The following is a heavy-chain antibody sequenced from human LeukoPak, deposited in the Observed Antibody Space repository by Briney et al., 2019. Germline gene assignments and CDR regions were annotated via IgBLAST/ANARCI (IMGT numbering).Heavy chain of an antibody. CDR3: ATETFGVVIKYYFDY. V-gene: IGHV3-30-3*01. Sequence: PGRSLRLSCAAPGFTFSSYAMHWVRQAPGKGLEWVAVISYDGSNKYYADSVKGRFTISRDNSKNTLYLQMNSLRAEDTAVYYCATETFGVVIKYYFDYWGQGTLVTVSS. J-gene: IGHJ4*02. CDR2: ISYDGSNK. D-gene: IGHD3-3*01. CDR1: GFTFSSYA.